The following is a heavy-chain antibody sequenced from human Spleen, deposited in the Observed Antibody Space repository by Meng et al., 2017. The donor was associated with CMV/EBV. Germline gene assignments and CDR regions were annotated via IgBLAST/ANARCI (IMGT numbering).Heavy chain of an antibody. V-gene: IGHV1-46*01. CDR1: GYTFTSYY. CDR3: ARVDFGYCSSTSCYSLNWFDP. CDR2: INPSGGNT. J-gene: IGHJ5*02. D-gene: IGHD2-2*01. Sequence: ASVKVSCKASGYTFTSYYMHWVRQAPGQGLEWMGIINPSGGNTRYAQKFQGRVTMTRDTSTSTAYMELRSPRSDDTAVYYCARVDFGYCSSTSCYSLNWFDPWGQGTLVTVSS.